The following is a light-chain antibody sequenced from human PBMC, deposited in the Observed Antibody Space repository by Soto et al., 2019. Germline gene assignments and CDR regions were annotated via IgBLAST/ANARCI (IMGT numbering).Light chain of an antibody. V-gene: IGKV1-33*01. J-gene: IGKJ5*01. CDR1: QDVNNS. CDR3: QQYYKVPVT. Sequence: DIQMTQSPSSVSASIGDRVTITCQASQDVNNSLNWYQQKPRKAPNLLIYDVSNLGTGVPSRFGGSGSGTDFTFTISRLQPEDIGAYYCQQYYKVPVTFGQGTRLEI. CDR2: DVS.